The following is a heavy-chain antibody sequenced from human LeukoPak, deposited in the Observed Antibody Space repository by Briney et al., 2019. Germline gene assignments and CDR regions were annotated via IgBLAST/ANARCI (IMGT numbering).Heavy chain of an antibody. V-gene: IGHV1-18*01. CDR1: GYTFTSYG. Sequence: VKVSCKASGYTFTSYGISWVRQAPGQGLEWMGWISAYNGNTNYAQKLQGRVTMTTDTSTSTAYMELRSLRSDDTAVYYCARDGVVVTYYYGMDVWGQGTTVTVSS. D-gene: IGHD3-22*01. J-gene: IGHJ6*02. CDR3: ARDGVVVTYYYGMDV. CDR2: ISAYNGNT.